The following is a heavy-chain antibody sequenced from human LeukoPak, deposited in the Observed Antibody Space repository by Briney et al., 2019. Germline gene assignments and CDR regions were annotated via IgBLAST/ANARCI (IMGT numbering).Heavy chain of an antibody. CDR3: ARFGRKQQLARSQYYFDY. Sequence: SETLSLTCTVSGGSISSYYWSWIRQPPGKGLEWIGEINHSGSTNYNPSLKSRVTISVDTSKNQFSLKLSSVTAADTAVYYCARFGRKQQLARSQYYFDYWGQGTLVTVSS. V-gene: IGHV4-34*01. CDR2: INHSGST. CDR1: GGSISSYY. D-gene: IGHD6-13*01. J-gene: IGHJ4*02.